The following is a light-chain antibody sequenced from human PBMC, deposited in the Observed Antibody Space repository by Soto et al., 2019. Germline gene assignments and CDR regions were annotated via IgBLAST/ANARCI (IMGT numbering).Light chain of an antibody. V-gene: IGKV3-15*01. CDR3: QQYEKWPYT. J-gene: IGKJ2*01. CDR2: GAS. Sequence: EMVMTQSPATLSVSPGERATLSCRASQSVSSNLAWYQQKPGQAPRLLIYGASTRATGIPARFSRSGSGAAFTLTLLGLHSEDFALYYRQQYEKWPYTFGQGTNLEIK. CDR1: QSVSSN.